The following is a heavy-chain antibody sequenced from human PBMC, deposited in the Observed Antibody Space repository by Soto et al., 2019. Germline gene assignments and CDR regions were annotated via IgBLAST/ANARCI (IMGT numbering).Heavy chain of an antibody. D-gene: IGHD6-19*01. CDR3: VRVLKSIGWDNDVFDT. CDR2: IDTYGSAT. CDR1: GFTFSSYA. J-gene: IGHJ3*02. Sequence: GGSLRLSCAASGFTFSSYAMSWVRQAPGKGLEWVSRIDTYGSATKYADSVEGRFSISKDNAENTLYLQMNNLRADDTAVYYCVRVLKSIGWDNDVFDTWGQGTMVTVSS. V-gene: IGHV3-74*01.